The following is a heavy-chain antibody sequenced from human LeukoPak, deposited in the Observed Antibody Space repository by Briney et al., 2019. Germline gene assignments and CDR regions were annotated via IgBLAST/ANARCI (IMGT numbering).Heavy chain of an antibody. CDR1: GYTFTGYY. D-gene: IGHD3-10*01. CDR3: ARARNYYGSGSQLDY. V-gene: IGHV1-2*02. CDR2: INPNSGGT. Sequence: ASVKVSCKASGYTFTGYYMHWVRQAPGQGLEWMGWINPNSGGTNYAQKFQGRVTMTRDTSISTAYMELSRLSSDDTAVYFCARARNYYGSGSQLDYWGQGTLVTVSS. J-gene: IGHJ4*02.